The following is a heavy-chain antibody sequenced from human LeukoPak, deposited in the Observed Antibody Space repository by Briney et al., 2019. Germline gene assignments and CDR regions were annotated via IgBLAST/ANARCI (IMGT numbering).Heavy chain of an antibody. J-gene: IGHJ4*02. CDR3: ARGGIYDILTGYCDY. Sequence: GGSLRLSCAASGFTLSSYTMHWVRQAPGKGLEWVAVISYDGSIKYYADSVKGRFTISRDNSKNTLYLQMNSLRPEDTAVYYCARGGIYDILTGYCDYWGQGTLVTVSS. D-gene: IGHD3-9*01. CDR1: GFTLSSYT. V-gene: IGHV3-30*04. CDR2: ISYDGSIK.